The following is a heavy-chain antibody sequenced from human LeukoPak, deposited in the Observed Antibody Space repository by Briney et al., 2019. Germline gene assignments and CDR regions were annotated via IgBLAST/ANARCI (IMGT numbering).Heavy chain of an antibody. Sequence: GGSLRLSCAASGFTFSNYEMNWVRQAPGKGLEWVSFISSSGNTIYYADSVKGRFTICRDSAQNSLYLQMNSLRAEDTALYYCASALGSDYYYYYYMDVWGKGTTVTVSS. D-gene: IGHD2-21*02. V-gene: IGHV3-48*03. CDR3: ASALGSDYYYYYYMDV. CDR1: GFTFSNYE. J-gene: IGHJ6*03. CDR2: ISSSGNTI.